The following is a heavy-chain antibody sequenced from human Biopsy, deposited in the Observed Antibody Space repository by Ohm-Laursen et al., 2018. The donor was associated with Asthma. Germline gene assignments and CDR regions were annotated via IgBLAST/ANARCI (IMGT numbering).Heavy chain of an antibody. J-gene: IGHJ4*02. CDR1: GFTFSSYG. V-gene: IGHV3-33*01. CDR3: ARAKSGSSYSPADY. CDR2: IWYDGSIK. D-gene: IGHD1-26*01. Sequence: SLRLSCAASGFTFSSYGMHWVRQAPGKGLGWAAVIWYDGSIKYYADSVKGRFSISRDNSKNTLYLQMNSLRVEDTAVFYCARAKSGSSYSPADYWGQGTLVTVSS.